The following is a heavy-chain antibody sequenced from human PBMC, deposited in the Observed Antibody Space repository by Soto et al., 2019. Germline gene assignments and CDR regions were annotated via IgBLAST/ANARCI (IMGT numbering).Heavy chain of an antibody. Sequence: EVQLLESGGGLVQPGGSLRLSCAASGFTFSTYAMSWVRQAPGKGLKWVSAISGSGSSTYYADSVKGRFTISRDNSKNTRYLQMNSLRAEDTAVYYCALQQAVAGTTNWFDPWGQGTLVTVSS. J-gene: IGHJ5*02. CDR3: ALQQAVAGTTNWFDP. V-gene: IGHV3-23*01. D-gene: IGHD6-19*01. CDR2: ISGSGSST. CDR1: GFTFSTYA.